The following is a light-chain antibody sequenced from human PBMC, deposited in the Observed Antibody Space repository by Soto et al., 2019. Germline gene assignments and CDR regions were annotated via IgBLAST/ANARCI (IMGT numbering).Light chain of an antibody. CDR2: DAS. CDR1: QSVSTY. J-gene: IGKJ1*01. Sequence: EIVLTQSPATLSLSPGERATLSCRASQSVSTYLAWYQQKPGQAPRLLIYDASKRATGIPARFSGSGSGTAFTLTIASLEPEDFAVYYCQQRSNWPWTFGQRTKVAIK. V-gene: IGKV3-11*01. CDR3: QQRSNWPWT.